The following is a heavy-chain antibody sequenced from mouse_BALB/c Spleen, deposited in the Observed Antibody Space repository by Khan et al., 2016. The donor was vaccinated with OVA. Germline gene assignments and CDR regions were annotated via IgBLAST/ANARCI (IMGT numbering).Heavy chain of an antibody. V-gene: IGHV1-5*01. Sequence: VQLKQSGTVLARPGASVKMSCKASGYSFTSYLIHWVKQRPGQGLEWIGDIFPGHSDTTYNQKFKDKAKLTAGTSAKTAYMELSSLTNEDSAVYYCTRGGWSSFAYWGQGTLVTVSA. CDR1: GYSFTSYL. CDR3: TRGGWSSFAY. CDR2: IFPGHSDT. J-gene: IGHJ3*01. D-gene: IGHD3-3*01.